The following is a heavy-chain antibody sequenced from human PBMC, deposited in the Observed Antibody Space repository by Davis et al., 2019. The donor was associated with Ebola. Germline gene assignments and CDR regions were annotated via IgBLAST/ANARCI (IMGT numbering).Heavy chain of an antibody. CDR2: IYYSGST. J-gene: IGHJ4*02. V-gene: IGHV4-61*01. CDR1: GGSVSSGSYY. Sequence: PSETLSLTCTVSGGSVSSGSYYWSWIRQPPGKGLEWIGYIYYSGSTNYNPSLKSRVTISVDTSKNQFSLKLSAVTAADTAVYYCASGLLPYYFDYWGQGTLVTVSS. CDR3: ASGLLPYYFDY. D-gene: IGHD2/OR15-2a*01.